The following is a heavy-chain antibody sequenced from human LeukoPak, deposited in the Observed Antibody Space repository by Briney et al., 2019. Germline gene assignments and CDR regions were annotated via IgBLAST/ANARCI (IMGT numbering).Heavy chain of an antibody. V-gene: IGHV3-53*01. J-gene: IGHJ5*02. D-gene: IGHD6-19*01. Sequence: GGSLRLSCAAYGFTVSSDYMSWVRQAPGKGLEWGSGIYSAGSTYYADSVEGGVTISRDTSKNTVHLQMNSLRAEDTAVYYCVRTKAGQGNWFDPWGQGTLVTVSS. CDR1: GFTVSSDY. CDR3: VRTKAGQGNWFDP. CDR2: IYSAGST.